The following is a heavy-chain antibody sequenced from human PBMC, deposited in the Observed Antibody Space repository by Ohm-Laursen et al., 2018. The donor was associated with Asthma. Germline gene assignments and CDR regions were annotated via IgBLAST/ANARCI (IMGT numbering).Heavy chain of an antibody. J-gene: IGHJ4*02. Sequence: SLRLSCAASGFTFSSYGMHRVRQAPGKGLEWVAIISYDGSNKDYADSVKGRFTISRDNSKITVYVQMNSLRAEDTAVYYCARDRYGGAGDFDYWGQGTLVTVSS. CDR2: ISYDGSNK. CDR3: ARDRYGGAGDFDY. V-gene: IGHV3-30*03. D-gene: IGHD4-23*01. CDR1: GFTFSSYG.